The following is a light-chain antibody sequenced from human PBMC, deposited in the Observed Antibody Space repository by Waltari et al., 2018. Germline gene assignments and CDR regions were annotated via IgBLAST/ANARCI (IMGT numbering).Light chain of an antibody. J-gene: IGLJ2*01. Sequence: SYELTQPPSVSAASGQTARIPCGGDNLGSKNVHWYQQKPPQAPVLVIYADSKRPSGIPERFSGSNSGNTATLTISRVEAGDEADYYCQVWDSSSNGLFGGGTRLTVL. CDR1: NLGSKN. V-gene: IGLV3-21*02. CDR2: ADS. CDR3: QVWDSSSNGL.